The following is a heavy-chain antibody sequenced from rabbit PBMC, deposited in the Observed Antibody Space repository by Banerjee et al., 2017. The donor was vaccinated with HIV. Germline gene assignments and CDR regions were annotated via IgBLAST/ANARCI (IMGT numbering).Heavy chain of an antibody. V-gene: IGHV1S45*01. D-gene: IGHD7-1*01. Sequence: EESGGDLVKPEGSLTLTCTASGLDFSSSYWICWVRQAPGKGLEWIGCINGGSSGTWYASWAKGRFTISKTSSTTVTLQMTSLTAADTATYFCARDPYVILTGVYMWGPG. J-gene: IGHJ4*01. CDR3: ARDPYVILTGVYM. CDR1: GLDFSSSYW. CDR2: INGGSSGT.